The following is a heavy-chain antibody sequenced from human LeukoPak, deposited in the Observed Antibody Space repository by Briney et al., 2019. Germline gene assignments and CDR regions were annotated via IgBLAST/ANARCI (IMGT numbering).Heavy chain of an antibody. V-gene: IGHV4-34*01. CDR1: GGSFSGYY. Sequence: SETLSLTCAVYGGSFSGYYWSWIRQPPGEGLEWIGEINHSGSTNYNPSLKSRVTISVDTSKNQFSLKLSSVTAADTAVYYCARDRLRDGYNYIDYWGQGTLVTVSS. J-gene: IGHJ4*02. CDR3: ARDRLRDGYNYIDY. D-gene: IGHD5-24*01. CDR2: INHSGST.